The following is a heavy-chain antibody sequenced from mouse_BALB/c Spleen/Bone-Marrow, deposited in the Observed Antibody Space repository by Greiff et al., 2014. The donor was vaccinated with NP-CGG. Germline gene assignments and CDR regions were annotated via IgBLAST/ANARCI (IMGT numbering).Heavy chain of an antibody. D-gene: IGHD2-3*01. Sequence: VQLQQSGPELVKPGASVKISCKASGYTLTDYNMHWVKQSHGKSLEWIGYIYPYNGGTGYNQKFKSKATLTVDNSSSTAYMELRSLTSEYSAVYYCARLDGYYVAMDYLGQGTSVTVSS. CDR1: GYTLTDYN. V-gene: IGHV1S29*02. CDR2: IYPYNGGT. CDR3: ARLDGYYVAMDY. J-gene: IGHJ4*01.